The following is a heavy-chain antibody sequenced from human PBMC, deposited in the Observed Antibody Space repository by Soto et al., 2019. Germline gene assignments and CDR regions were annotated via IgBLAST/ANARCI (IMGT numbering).Heavy chain of an antibody. CDR3: ASSSRSAYWSDP. J-gene: IGHJ5*02. CDR2: ISAYNGNT. CDR1: GYTFTSYG. D-gene: IGHD6-6*01. Sequence: QVQLVQSGAEVKKPGASVKVSCKASGYTFTSYGISWVRQAPGQGLEWMGWISAYNGNTNDAQKLQGRVTMTTDTPTSIAYTELRSLGTDDTAVYYCASSSRSAYWSDPWGQGTLGTVSS. V-gene: IGHV1-18*01.